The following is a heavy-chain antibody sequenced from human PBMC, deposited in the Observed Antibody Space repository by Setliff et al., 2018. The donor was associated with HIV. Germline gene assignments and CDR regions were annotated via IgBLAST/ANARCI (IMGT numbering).Heavy chain of an antibody. D-gene: IGHD2-15*01. CDR2: IYTSGST. J-gene: IGHJ6*03. CDR3: ALTGHRLLRGYMDV. Sequence: KPSETLSLTCTVSGGSISSYYWSWIRQPPGKGLEWIGYIYTSGSTSYNPSLKSRLTISLDTSKNQLSLKLSSVTAADTAVYYCALTGHRLLRGYMDVWGKGTTVTVSS. V-gene: IGHV4-4*08. CDR1: GGSISSYY.